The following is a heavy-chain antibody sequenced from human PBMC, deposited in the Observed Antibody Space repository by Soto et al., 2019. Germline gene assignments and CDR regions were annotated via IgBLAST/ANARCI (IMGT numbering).Heavy chain of an antibody. CDR1: GVTFDDYA. CDR3: ANLLGAGYYGAFDX. Sequence: RLSCAASGVTFDDYAMHWFRQAPGKGLEWVSLISWDGGSTYYEDSVKGRFTISRDNSKKSLYLQMNSLRAEDTSLYYCANLLGAGYYGAFDXWGQGTMFTVS. J-gene: IGHJ3*02. CDR2: ISWDGGST. V-gene: IGHV3-43D*04. D-gene: IGHD3-3*01.